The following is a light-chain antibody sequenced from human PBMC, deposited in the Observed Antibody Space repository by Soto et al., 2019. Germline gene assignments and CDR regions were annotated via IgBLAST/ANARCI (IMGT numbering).Light chain of an antibody. V-gene: IGKV3-15*01. CDR2: GAS. J-gene: IGKJ1*01. CDR3: QQYNTWPRT. Sequence: ETVMTQSPATLSVSAVETVSLXGRASQSFTSSLAWYQQKPGQAPRLLIYGASTRATGIPARFSGSGSWTEFTLTISNLQSEDFAVYYCQQYNTWPRTFGQGTKVDIK. CDR1: QSFTSS.